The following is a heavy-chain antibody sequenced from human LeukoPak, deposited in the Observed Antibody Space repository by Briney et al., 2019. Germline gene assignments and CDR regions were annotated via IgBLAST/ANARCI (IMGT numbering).Heavy chain of an antibody. CDR3: ARDKWELHWFDP. CDR1: GDSSSGHSYF. V-gene: IGHV4-39*02. Sequence: SETLSLTCTVSGDSSSGHSYFWGWIRQPPGKGLEWVGNIHHIGSTYYNPSLKSRVAMSVDTSTGQFSLRLSSVTAADTAVYYCARDKWELHWFDPWGQGTLVTVSS. CDR2: IHHIGST. D-gene: IGHD1-26*01. J-gene: IGHJ5*02.